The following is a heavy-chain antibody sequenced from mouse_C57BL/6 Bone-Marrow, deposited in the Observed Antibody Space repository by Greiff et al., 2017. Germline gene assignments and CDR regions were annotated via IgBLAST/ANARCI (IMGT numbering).Heavy chain of an antibody. CDR3: AGDGNYVWFAY. CDR1: GYAFSSYW. D-gene: IGHD2-1*01. CDR2: IYPGDGDT. J-gene: IGHJ3*01. Sequence: VQRVESGAELVKPGASVKISCKASGYAFSSYWMNWVKQRPGKGLEWIGQIYPGDGDTNYKGKFKGKATLTADKSSSTAYMQLSSLTSEDSAVYFCAGDGNYVWFAYWGQGTLVTVSA. V-gene: IGHV1-80*01.